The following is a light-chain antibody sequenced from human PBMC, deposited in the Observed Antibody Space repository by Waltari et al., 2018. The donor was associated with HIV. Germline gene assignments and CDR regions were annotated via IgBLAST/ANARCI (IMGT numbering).Light chain of an antibody. Sequence: QSALTQPPSASGSPGQSVTISCTGTSRDVGAYDYVSWYQQYPDKAPKLMIYEVDKRPSGVPDRFSGSKSGNTASLTVSGLQAEDEADYYCSSYAGNNNLVFGTGTKVTVL. CDR3: SSYAGNNNLV. J-gene: IGLJ1*01. V-gene: IGLV2-8*01. CDR2: EVD. CDR1: SRDVGAYDY.